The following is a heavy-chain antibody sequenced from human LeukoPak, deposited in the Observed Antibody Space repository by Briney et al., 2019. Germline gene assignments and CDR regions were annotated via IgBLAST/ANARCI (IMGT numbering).Heavy chain of an antibody. V-gene: IGHV1-69*06. CDR3: ARSVVGIAVAGTFDY. J-gene: IGHJ4*02. CDR1: GGTFSSYG. Sequence: ASVKVSCKASGGTFSSYGISWVRQAPGQGLEWMGGISPIFDTAQYAQQFQGRVTITADKSTRTAYMELNSLRSEDTAVYYCARSVVGIAVAGTFDYWGQGTLVTVSS. CDR2: ISPIFDTA. D-gene: IGHD6-19*01.